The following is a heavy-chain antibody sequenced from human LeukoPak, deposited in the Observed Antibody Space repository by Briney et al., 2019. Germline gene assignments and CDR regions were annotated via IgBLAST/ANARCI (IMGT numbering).Heavy chain of an antibody. V-gene: IGHV3-21*01. D-gene: IGHD2-21*02. Sequence: AGGSLRLSCAASGFTFSSYSMNWVRQAPGKGLEWVSSISSSSSYIYYADSVKGRFTISRDNAKNSLYLQMNSMRAEEKAVYYCARDLGVYCGGDYPLDYWGQGTLVTVSS. CDR3: ARDLGVYCGGDYPLDY. J-gene: IGHJ4*02. CDR2: ISSSSSYI. CDR1: GFTFSSYS.